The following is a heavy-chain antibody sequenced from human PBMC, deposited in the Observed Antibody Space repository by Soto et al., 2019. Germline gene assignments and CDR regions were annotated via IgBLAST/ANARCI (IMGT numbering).Heavy chain of an antibody. Sequence: QVQLVQSGAEVKKPGSSVKVSCKASGGTFSSYAISWVRQAPGQGLEWMGWISAYNGNTNYAQKLQGRVTMTTDTSTSTAYMELRSLRSDDTGVYYCARSPTAILGDNWFDPWGQGTLVTVSS. CDR2: ISAYNGNT. J-gene: IGHJ5*02. CDR1: GGTFSSYA. CDR3: ARSPTAILGDNWFDP. D-gene: IGHD2-2*02. V-gene: IGHV1-18*01.